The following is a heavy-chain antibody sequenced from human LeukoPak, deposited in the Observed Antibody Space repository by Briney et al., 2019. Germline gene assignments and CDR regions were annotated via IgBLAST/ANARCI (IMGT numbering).Heavy chain of an antibody. Sequence: ASVKVSCKASGYTFTSYHMHWVRQAPGQGLEWMGIINPSGGTTNYAQKFRGRVTMTRDMSTSTVYMELSSLRSDDTAVYYCARDHAWVRGVIGYFDYWGQGTLVTVSS. D-gene: IGHD3-10*01. CDR1: GYTFTSYH. CDR2: INPSGGTT. V-gene: IGHV1-46*01. J-gene: IGHJ4*02. CDR3: ARDHAWVRGVIGYFDY.